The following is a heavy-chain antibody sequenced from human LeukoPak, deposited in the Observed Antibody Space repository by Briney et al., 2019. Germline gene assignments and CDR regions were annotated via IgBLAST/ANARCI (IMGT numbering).Heavy chain of an antibody. CDR3: ARQTDYYDSLYFDY. Sequence: SETLSLTCTVSGGSISSYYWSWIRQPPGKGLEWIGYIYYSGSTNYNPSLKSRVTISVDTSKNQFSLKLSSVTAADTAVYYCARQTDYYDSLYFDYWGQGTLVTVSS. J-gene: IGHJ4*02. CDR1: GGSISSYY. D-gene: IGHD3-22*01. CDR2: IYYSGST. V-gene: IGHV4-59*08.